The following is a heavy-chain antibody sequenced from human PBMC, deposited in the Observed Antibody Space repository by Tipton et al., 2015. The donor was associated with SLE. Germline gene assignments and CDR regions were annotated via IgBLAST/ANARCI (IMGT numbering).Heavy chain of an antibody. V-gene: IGHV4-4*09. CDR3: ARHPRWGPRYFDL. CDR1: GGYMSNYY. Sequence: TLSLTCTLSGGYMSNYYWGWIRQPPGKGLEWIGYIYPSGNTNYNPSLKSRVTISVDTSKNQFSLRLSSVTAADTAVYYCARHPRWGPRYFDLWGRGTLVTASS. D-gene: IGHD3-16*01. J-gene: IGHJ2*01. CDR2: IYPSGNT.